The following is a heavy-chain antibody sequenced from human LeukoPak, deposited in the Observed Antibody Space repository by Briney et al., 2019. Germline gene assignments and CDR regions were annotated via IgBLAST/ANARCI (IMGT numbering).Heavy chain of an antibody. CDR2: IYYSGST. CDR1: GGSISSGGYY. V-gene: IGHV4-31*03. CDR3: ARVAIFGVAHQTFYYYYMDV. J-gene: IGHJ6*03. D-gene: IGHD3-3*01. Sequence: SETLSLTCTVSGGSISSGGYYWSWIRQHPGKGLEWIGYIYYSGSTYYNPSLKSRVTISVDTSKNQFSLKLSSVTPADTAVYYCARVAIFGVAHQTFYYYYMDVWGKGTRSPSP.